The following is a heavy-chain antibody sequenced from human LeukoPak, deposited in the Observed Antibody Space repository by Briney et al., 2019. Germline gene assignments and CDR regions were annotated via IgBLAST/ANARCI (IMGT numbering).Heavy chain of an antibody. CDR3: ARDPWRLGESGIFGAFDI. CDR2: IRVDGSDI. Sequence: PGGSLTLPCVASGFDFSNSWMTWVRQAPGKGLEWVGNIRVDGSDIEYADPVKGRFTISRDNVKKSLSLQMNTLRAEDTALYYCARDPWRLGESGIFGAFDIWGQGTMVTVSS. J-gene: IGHJ3*02. D-gene: IGHD3-16*01. V-gene: IGHV3-7*04. CDR1: GFDFSNSW.